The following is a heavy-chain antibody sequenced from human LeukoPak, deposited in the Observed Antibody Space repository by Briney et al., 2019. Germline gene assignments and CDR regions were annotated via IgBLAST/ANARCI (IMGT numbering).Heavy chain of an antibody. CDR3: ARGPSPVAAAAYFFDH. CDR2: ISSSGSTI. D-gene: IGHD6-13*01. V-gene: IGHV3-48*03. Sequence: GGSLRLSCAASGFTFSSYEMNWVRQAPGKGLEWVSYISSSGSTIYYADSVKGRFTISRDNAKNSLYLQMNSLRAEDTAVYYCARGPSPVAAAAYFFDHWGQGTLVAVSS. J-gene: IGHJ4*02. CDR1: GFTFSSYE.